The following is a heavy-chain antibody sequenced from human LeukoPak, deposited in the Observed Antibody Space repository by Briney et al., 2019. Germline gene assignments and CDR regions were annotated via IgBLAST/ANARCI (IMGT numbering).Heavy chain of an antibody. CDR1: GGSISSYY. V-gene: IGHV4-59*01. CDR2: IYYSGST. CDR3: ARGGYCSSTRCYGMDV. Sequence: SETLSLTCTVSGGSISSYYWSWIRQPPGKGLEWIGYIYYSGSTNYNPSLKSRVTISVDTSKNQSSLKLSSVTAADTAVYYCARGGYCSSTRCYGMDVWGQGTTVTVSS. J-gene: IGHJ6*02. D-gene: IGHD2-2*01.